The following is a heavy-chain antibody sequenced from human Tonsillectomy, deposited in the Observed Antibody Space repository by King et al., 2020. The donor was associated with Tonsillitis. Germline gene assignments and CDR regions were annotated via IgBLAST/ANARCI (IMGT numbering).Heavy chain of an antibody. Sequence: QLQESGPGLVKPSGTLSLTCAVSGGSISSIHWWSWVRQPPGKGLEWIGEIYDSGSTNYNPSLKSRVTISVDTSKNQFSLKLSSVTAADTAVYYCARETGSSIDWGQGTLVTVSS. V-gene: IGHV4-4*02. CDR1: GGSISSIHW. D-gene: IGHD3-3*02. CDR2: IYDSGST. CDR3: ARETGSSID. J-gene: IGHJ4*02.